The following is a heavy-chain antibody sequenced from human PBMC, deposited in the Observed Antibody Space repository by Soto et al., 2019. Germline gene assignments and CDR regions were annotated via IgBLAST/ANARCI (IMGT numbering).Heavy chain of an antibody. CDR2: IIPMFGIV. Sequence: QVRLVQSGAEVKKPGSSVKVSCKASGGTFSSYTFTWVRQAPGQGLEWMGGIIPMFGIVNYAQKFQGRVTITAYESTSIAYMALPSLSSEDTAIYYCARHYDILTAYSIWGQGTMVTVSS. J-gene: IGHJ3*02. CDR3: ARHYDILTAYSI. V-gene: IGHV1-69*01. D-gene: IGHD3-9*01. CDR1: GGTFSSYT.